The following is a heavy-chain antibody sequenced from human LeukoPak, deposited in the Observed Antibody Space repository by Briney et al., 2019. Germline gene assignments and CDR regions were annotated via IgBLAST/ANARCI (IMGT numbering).Heavy chain of an antibody. V-gene: IGHV1-2*02. D-gene: IGHD3-3*01. CDR2: INPNSGGT. Sequence: GASVKVSCKASGYTFTGYYMHWVRQAPGQGLEWMGWINPNSGGTNYAQKFQGRVTMTRDTSISTAYMELSRLRSDDTAVYYCARGLDYDFWSGPRAFDIWGQGTMVTVSS. CDR1: GYTFTGYY. J-gene: IGHJ3*02. CDR3: ARGLDYDFWSGPRAFDI.